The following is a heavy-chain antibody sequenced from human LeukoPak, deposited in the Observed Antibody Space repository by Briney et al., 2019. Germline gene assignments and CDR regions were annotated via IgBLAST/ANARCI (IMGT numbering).Heavy chain of an antibody. D-gene: IGHD4-17*01. J-gene: IGHJ3*01. Sequence: GGSLRLSCAASGFPFNSYWMTWVRQAPGKGLEWVANIKQDGSAKYYVDSVKGRFIISRDNAKNSLFLQMNSLRAEDTAVYYCTRKYGDPTRDAFDVWGQGTMVTVSS. CDR1: GFPFNSYW. CDR3: TRKYGDPTRDAFDV. V-gene: IGHV3-7*01. CDR2: IKQDGSAK.